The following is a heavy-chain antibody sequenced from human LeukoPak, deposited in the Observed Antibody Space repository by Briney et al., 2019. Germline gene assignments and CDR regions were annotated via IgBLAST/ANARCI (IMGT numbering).Heavy chain of an antibody. J-gene: IGHJ4*02. CDR2: ISSSGGTI. Sequence: GGSLRLSCEVSGFTLSSYEMNWVRQAPGKGLEWVSYISSSGGTIYNADSVKGRFTISRDNAKNSLYLQVNSLRAEDTAVYYCARGVGYCSSSSCPGPDFDHWGQGTLVTVSS. CDR1: GFTLSSYE. CDR3: ARGVGYCSSSSCPGPDFDH. V-gene: IGHV3-48*03. D-gene: IGHD2-2*01.